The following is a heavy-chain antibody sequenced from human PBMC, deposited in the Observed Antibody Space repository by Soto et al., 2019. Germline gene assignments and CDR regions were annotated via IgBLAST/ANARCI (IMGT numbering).Heavy chain of an antibody. CDR3: VREDDGGDRDYYGLDV. Sequence: QVQLQESGPGLVRPSQTLSLTCTVSGGSISGENYHWTWIRQAPGKALEWIGYIHYSGSVQYNPSRQSRLTMSVDTSKNVFSLKLSSVTAADTAVYFCVREDDGGDRDYYGLDVWGQGTTVTVSS. D-gene: IGHD2-21*02. J-gene: IGHJ6*02. CDR1: GGSISGENYH. CDR2: IHYSGSV. V-gene: IGHV4-30-4*01.